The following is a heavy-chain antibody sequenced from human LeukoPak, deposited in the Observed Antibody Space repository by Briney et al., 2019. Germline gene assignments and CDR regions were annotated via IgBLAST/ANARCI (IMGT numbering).Heavy chain of an antibody. D-gene: IGHD5-12*01. Sequence: SLKVSCKASGVTFSSYAISWVRQAPGQGLEWMGGIIPIFVTANYAQKFQGRVTITTDEATSTAYMALSSLRSEDTAVYYCERGLYYARSGYADWGQGPLVPVSS. CDR2: IIPIFVTA. CDR3: ERGLYYARSGYAD. CDR1: GVTFSSYA. V-gene: IGHV1-69*05. J-gene: IGHJ1*01.